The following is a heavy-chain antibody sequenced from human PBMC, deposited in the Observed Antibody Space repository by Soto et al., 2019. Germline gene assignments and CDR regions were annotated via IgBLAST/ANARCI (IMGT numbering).Heavy chain of an antibody. CDR1: GFTFTRYS. Sequence: GGSLRLSCAASGFTFTRYSMNWVRQAPGKGLEWVSSISSTTNYIYYGDSMKGRSTISRDNAKNSLYLEMNSLRAEDTAVYYCARESEDLTSNFDYWGQGTLVTVS. CDR2: ISSTTNYI. J-gene: IGHJ4*02. V-gene: IGHV3-21*06. CDR3: ARESEDLTSNFDY.